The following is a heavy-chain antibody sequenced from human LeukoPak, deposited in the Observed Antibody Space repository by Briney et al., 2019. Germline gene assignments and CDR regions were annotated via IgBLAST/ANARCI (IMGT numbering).Heavy chain of an antibody. CDR2: IYSGGST. J-gene: IGHJ4*02. CDR1: GFTVSSNY. Sequence: GGSLRLFCAASGFTVSSNYMSWVRQAPGKGLEWVSVIYSGGSTYYADSVKGRFTISRDNSKNTLYLQMNSLRAEDTAVYYCAKDPGPGYCSSTSCYMSDYWGQGTLVTVSS. V-gene: IGHV3-53*05. CDR3: AKDPGPGYCSSTSCYMSDY. D-gene: IGHD2-2*02.